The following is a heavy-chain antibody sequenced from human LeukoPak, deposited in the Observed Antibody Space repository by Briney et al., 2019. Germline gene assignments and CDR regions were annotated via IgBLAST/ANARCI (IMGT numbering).Heavy chain of an antibody. CDR2: FDPEDGET. J-gene: IGHJ6*03. CDR3: ALNAYCSSNSCWGNYYYYYMDF. Sequence: ASVKVSCKGSGYTLTELSMHWVRQAPGKGLEWMGGFDPEDGETIYAQKFQGRVTLTEDTSTDTAYMELSSLSSADTAMYYCALNAYCSSNSCWGNYYYYYMDFWAKGPRSPSP. CDR1: GYTLTELS. V-gene: IGHV1-24*01. D-gene: IGHD2-2*01.